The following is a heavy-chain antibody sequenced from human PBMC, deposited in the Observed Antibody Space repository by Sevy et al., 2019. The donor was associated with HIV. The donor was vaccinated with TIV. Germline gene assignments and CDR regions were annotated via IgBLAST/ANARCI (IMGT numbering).Heavy chain of an antibody. Sequence: GGSLRLSCAASGFTFSSYSMNWVRQAPGKGLELVSYISSSRYTIYYADSVTGRFTISRDNVKNSLYLQMNSLRAEDTAVYYCARGPRWYYFDYWGQGTLVTVSS. D-gene: IGHD2-15*01. CDR3: ARGPRWYYFDY. J-gene: IGHJ4*02. CDR1: GFTFSSYS. CDR2: ISSSRYTI. V-gene: IGHV3-48*01.